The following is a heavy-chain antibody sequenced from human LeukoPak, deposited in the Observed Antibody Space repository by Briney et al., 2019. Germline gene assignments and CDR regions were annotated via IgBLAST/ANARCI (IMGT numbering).Heavy chain of an antibody. CDR2: TYYTGST. CDR1: GGSISSGGYY. J-gene: IGHJ3*02. Sequence: SETLSLTCTVSGGSISSGGYYWSWIRQHPGKGLEWIAYTYYTGSTYYNPSLKSRLTISVDTSKNHFSLRLSSMTAADTAMYYCARVPSVIDAFDIWGQGTMVTVSS. V-gene: IGHV4-31*03. D-gene: IGHD2-21*01. CDR3: ARVPSVIDAFDI.